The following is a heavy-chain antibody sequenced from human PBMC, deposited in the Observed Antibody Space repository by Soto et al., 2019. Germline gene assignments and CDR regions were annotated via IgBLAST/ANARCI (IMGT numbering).Heavy chain of an antibody. J-gene: IGHJ5*02. CDR3: VRDGTKTLRDWFDP. CDR2: IYATGTT. Sequence: ASETLSLTCTVSGGSISSGGYYWSWIRQHPGKGLEWIGRIYATGTTDYNPSLKSRVMMSVDTSKKQFSLKLRSVTAADTAVYYCVRDGTKTLRDWFDPWGQGISVTVSS. CDR1: GGSISSGGYY. D-gene: IGHD1-1*01. V-gene: IGHV4-61*08.